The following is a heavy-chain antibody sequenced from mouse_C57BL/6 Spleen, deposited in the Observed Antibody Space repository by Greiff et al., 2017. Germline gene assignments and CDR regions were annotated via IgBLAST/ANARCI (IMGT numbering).Heavy chain of an antibody. Sequence: VQLQQSGPELAKPGASVKISCTASGYAFSSSWMNWVKQRPGKGLEWIGRIYPGDGDTNYNGKFKGKATLTADKSSSTAYMQLSSLTSEDSAVYFCARGRAYGSSSWYFDVWGTGTTVTVSS. CDR2: IYPGDGDT. V-gene: IGHV1-82*01. CDR3: ARGRAYGSSSWYFDV. J-gene: IGHJ1*03. CDR1: GYAFSSSW. D-gene: IGHD1-1*01.